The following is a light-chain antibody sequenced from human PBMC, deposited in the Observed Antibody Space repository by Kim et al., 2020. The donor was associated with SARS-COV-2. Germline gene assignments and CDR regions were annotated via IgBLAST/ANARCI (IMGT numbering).Light chain of an antibody. J-gene: IGLJ3*02. CDR3: SSCTTSNSWV. Sequence: GQTITISCTGTSSDVGYYNYVSWYQPHPGKAPKLMIYDVSKRPSGVSNRFSGSKSGNTASLTVSGLQAEDEADYYCSSCTTSNSWVFGGGTQLTVL. CDR2: DVS. V-gene: IGLV2-14*03. CDR1: SSDVGYYNY.